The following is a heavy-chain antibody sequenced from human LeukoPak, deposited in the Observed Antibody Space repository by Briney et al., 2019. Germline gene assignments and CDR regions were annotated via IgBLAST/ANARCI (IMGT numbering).Heavy chain of an antibody. CDR1: GFTFSSYA. V-gene: IGHV3-30-3*01. Sequence: PGGSLRLSCAASGFTFSSYAMHWVRQAPGKGLEWVAVISYDGSNKYYADSVKGRFTISRDNSKNTLYLQMNSLRAEDMAVYYCARDLSSGWYAAQDYWGQGTLVTVSS. J-gene: IGHJ4*02. D-gene: IGHD6-19*01. CDR2: ISYDGSNK. CDR3: ARDLSSGWYAAQDY.